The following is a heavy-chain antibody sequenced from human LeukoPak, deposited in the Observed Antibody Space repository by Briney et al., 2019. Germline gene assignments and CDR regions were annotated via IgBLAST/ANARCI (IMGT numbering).Heavy chain of an antibody. D-gene: IGHD5-18*01. CDR2: IIPIFGTA. V-gene: IGHV1-69*13. Sequence: SVKVSCKASGGTFSSYAISWVRQAPGQGLEWMGGIIPIFGTANYAQKFQGRVTITADESTSTAYMELSSLRSEDTAVYYCARGAKYSYGPPGCWGQGTLVTVSS. J-gene: IGHJ4*02. CDR3: ARGAKYSYGPPGC. CDR1: GGTFSSYA.